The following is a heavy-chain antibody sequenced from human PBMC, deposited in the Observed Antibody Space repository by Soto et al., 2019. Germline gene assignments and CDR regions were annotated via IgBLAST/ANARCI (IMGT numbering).Heavy chain of an antibody. CDR2: MNPNSGNT. V-gene: IGHV1-8*01. D-gene: IGHD3-3*01. CDR3: ARSDYDFWSGYYTGGNWFDP. Sequence: GASVKVSCKASGYTFTSYDINWVRQATGQGLEWMGWMNPNSGNTGYAQKFQGRVTMTRNTSISTAYMELSSLRSEDTAVYYCARSDYDFWSGYYTGGNWFDPWGQGTLVTVS. J-gene: IGHJ5*02. CDR1: GYTFTSYD.